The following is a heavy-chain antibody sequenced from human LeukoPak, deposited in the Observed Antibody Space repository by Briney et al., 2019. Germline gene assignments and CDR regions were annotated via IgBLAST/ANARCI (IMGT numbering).Heavy chain of an antibody. Sequence: SETLSLTCAVYGGSLSGYYWSWIRQPPGKGLEWIGEINHSGSTNYNPSLKSRVTISVDTSKNQFSLKLSSVTAADTAVYYCAADSSGYYFHWGQGTLVTVSS. D-gene: IGHD3-22*01. CDR2: INHSGST. V-gene: IGHV4-34*01. CDR1: GGSLSGYY. CDR3: AADSSGYYFH. J-gene: IGHJ4*02.